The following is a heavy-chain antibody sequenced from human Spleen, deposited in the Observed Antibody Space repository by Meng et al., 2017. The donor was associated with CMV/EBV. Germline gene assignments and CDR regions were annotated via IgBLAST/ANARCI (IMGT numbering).Heavy chain of an antibody. D-gene: IGHD3-10*01. CDR2: ISSSGSTI. J-gene: IGHJ4*02. Sequence: CAASGFTFSDYYMSWIRQAAGKGLEWVSYISSSGSTIYYADSVKGRFTISRNNAKNSLYLQMNSLRAEDTAVYYCARSLYYYGPGGYWGQGTLVTVSS. CDR3: ARSLYYYGPGGY. V-gene: IGHV3-11*04. CDR1: GFTFSDYY.